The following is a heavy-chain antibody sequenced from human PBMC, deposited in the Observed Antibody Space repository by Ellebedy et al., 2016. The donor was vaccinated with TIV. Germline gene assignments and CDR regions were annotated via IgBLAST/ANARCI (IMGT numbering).Heavy chain of an antibody. CDR1: GFTFSSSS. V-gene: IGHV3-21*01. Sequence: GGSLRLSXAASGFTFSSSSMNWVRQAPGKGLEWVSSISSSSSYIYYADSVKGRFTISRDNAKNSLYLQMNSLRAEDTAVYYCARAGRLGNYYGMDVWGQGTTVTVSS. J-gene: IGHJ6*02. CDR2: ISSSSSYI. CDR3: ARAGRLGNYYGMDV.